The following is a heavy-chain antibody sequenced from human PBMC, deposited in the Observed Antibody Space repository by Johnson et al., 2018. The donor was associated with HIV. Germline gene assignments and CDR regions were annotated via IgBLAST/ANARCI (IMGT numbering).Heavy chain of an antibody. Sequence: QVQLVESGGGLVQPGGSVRLSCAASGFTFNNYAMHWVRQAPGKGLEWVAVISYDGSYEYYADSVKGRFTISKDNFKNTLYLQMNSLGDEDTAFYCCARPYILLQLVRAFDIWGQGTMVTVSS. CDR2: ISYDGSYE. D-gene: IGHD6-6*01. V-gene: IGHV3-30*04. CDR1: GFTFNNYA. CDR3: ARPYILLQLVRAFDI. J-gene: IGHJ3*02.